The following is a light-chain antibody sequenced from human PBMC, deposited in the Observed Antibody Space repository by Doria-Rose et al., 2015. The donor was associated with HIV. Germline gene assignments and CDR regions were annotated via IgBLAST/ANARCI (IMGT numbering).Light chain of an antibody. J-gene: IGKJ1*01. Sequence: PASISCRSSQSPLHSNGYNYMDWYLQKPGQSPQLLIYLGSNRASGVPDRFSGSGSGTDFTLKISRVEAEDVGVYYCMQALQTPPWTFGQGTKVEIK. CDR3: MQALQTPPWT. V-gene: IGKV2-28*01. CDR2: LGS. CDR1: QSPLHSNGYNY.